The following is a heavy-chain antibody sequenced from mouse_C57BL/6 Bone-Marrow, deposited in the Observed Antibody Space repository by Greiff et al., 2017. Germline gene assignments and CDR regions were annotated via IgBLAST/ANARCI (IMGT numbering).Heavy chain of an antibody. CDR1: GYTFTSYW. V-gene: IGHV1-55*01. J-gene: IGHJ2*01. CDR3: ARSGPLGRSFDY. D-gene: IGHD4-1*01. CDR2: IYPTSGRT. Sequence: QVQLQQPGAELVKPGASVTMSCKASGYTFTSYWITWVKQRPGQGLEWIGDIYPTSGRTNYNEKFKSKAILTVDTSSNTAYMKLSSLPSEDSAVFYCARSGPLGRSFDYWGQGTTLTVSS.